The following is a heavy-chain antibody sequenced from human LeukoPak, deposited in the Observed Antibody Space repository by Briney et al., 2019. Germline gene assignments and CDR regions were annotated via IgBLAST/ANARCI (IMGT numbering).Heavy chain of an antibody. D-gene: IGHD3-10*02. CDR3: ARGRVPGY. J-gene: IGHJ4*02. CDR2: IIYTGST. V-gene: IGHV4-59*01. CDR1: GGSISTYY. Sequence: SETLSLTCTVSGGSISTYYWSWNRQPPGKGLEWIGSIIYTGSTNYNPSLKSRVTIPLDASKNQFSLKLNSVTAADTAVYYCARGRVPGYWGQGTLITVSS.